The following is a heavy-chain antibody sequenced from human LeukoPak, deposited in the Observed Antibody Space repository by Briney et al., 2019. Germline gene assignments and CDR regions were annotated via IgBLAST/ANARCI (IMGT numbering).Heavy chain of an antibody. Sequence: GGSLRLSCAASGFIFSDYYMSWIRQAPGKGLEWLSYISGSGSTIYYADSVKGRFTISRDNAKNSLYLQMNSLRADNTAVYYCARVNDYGDYVDFWGQGTLVTVSS. D-gene: IGHD4-17*01. CDR3: ARVNDYGDYVDF. V-gene: IGHV3-11*04. CDR2: ISGSGSTI. J-gene: IGHJ4*02. CDR1: GFIFSDYY.